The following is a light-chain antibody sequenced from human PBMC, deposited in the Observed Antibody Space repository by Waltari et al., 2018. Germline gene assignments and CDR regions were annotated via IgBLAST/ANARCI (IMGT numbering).Light chain of an antibody. Sequence: EIVMTQSPATLSVSPGERATLSCRASQSVSSNLAWYQQKPGQAPRLLIYDASTRATGFPARFSGSGSGTEFTLTISNLQSEDFAVYYCQQYNNWPLTFGGGTKVEIK. J-gene: IGKJ4*01. CDR2: DAS. V-gene: IGKV3-15*01. CDR3: QQYNNWPLT. CDR1: QSVSSN.